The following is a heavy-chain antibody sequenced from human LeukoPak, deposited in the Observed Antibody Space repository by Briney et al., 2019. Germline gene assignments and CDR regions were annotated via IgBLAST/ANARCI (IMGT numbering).Heavy chain of an antibody. Sequence: GGSLRLSCATSGFTFSSYAMHWVRQAPGKGLEWVAVISYDGSNKYYADSVKGRFTISRDNSKNTLYLQMNSLRAEDTAVYYCAREKEEYYYGSGSPRAAFDIWGQGTMVTVSS. CDR1: GFTFSSYA. V-gene: IGHV3-30*04. CDR2: ISYDGSNK. D-gene: IGHD3-10*01. J-gene: IGHJ3*02. CDR3: AREKEEYYYGSGSPRAAFDI.